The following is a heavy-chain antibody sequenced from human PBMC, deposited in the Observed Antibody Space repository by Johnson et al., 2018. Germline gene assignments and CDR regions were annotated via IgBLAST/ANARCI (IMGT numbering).Heavy chain of an antibody. CDR2: MSSDGTKK. CDR3: AGGGYSSGRAGIFDM. CDR1: GFTFNDYG. Sequence: QVQLVESGGGVVQPGTSLRLSCAASGFTFNDYGMHWVRQAPGKGLEWVAVMSSDGTKKYYADSVKGRFTISRDDSKNTLYLEMNSLRVEDTAGYYCAGGGYSSGRAGIFDMWGQGTMVTVSS. V-gene: IGHV3-30*03. D-gene: IGHD6-19*01. J-gene: IGHJ3*02.